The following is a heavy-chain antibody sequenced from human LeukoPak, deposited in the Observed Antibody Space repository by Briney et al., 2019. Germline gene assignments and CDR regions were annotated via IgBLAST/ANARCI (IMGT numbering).Heavy chain of an antibody. CDR3: ARDLGSGYYSNYYYMDV. D-gene: IGHD3-22*01. CDR1: GFTFSDHF. J-gene: IGHJ6*03. Sequence: GGSLRLSCAASGFTFSDHFMDWVRQAPGKGLEWVSSISSSSSYIYYADSVKGRFTISRDNAKNSLYLQMSSLRAEDTAVYYCARDLGSGYYSNYYYMDVWGKGTTVTVSS. V-gene: IGHV3-21*01. CDR2: ISSSSSYI.